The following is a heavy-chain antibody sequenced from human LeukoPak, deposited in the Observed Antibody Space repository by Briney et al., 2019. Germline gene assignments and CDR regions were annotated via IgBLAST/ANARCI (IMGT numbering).Heavy chain of an antibody. CDR2: VNSDGSST. CDR1: GFTFSSYW. CDR3: ARVSKAANPTSDSPWFDP. V-gene: IGHV3-74*01. D-gene: IGHD2-15*01. Sequence: QPGESLRLSCAASGFTFSSYWMHWVRQAPGKGLVWVFRVNSDGSSTNYGDSVKGRFTISRDNAKNTLYLQMNSLRAEDTAVYYCARVSKAANPTSDSPWFDPWGQGTLVTVSS. J-gene: IGHJ5*02.